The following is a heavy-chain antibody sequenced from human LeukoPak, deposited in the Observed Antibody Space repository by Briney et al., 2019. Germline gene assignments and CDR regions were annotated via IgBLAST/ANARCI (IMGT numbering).Heavy chain of an antibody. CDR2: INHSGST. CDR1: GGSFSGYY. D-gene: IGHD2-15*01. V-gene: IGHV4-34*01. J-gene: IGHJ6*03. Sequence: PSETLSLTCGVYGGSFSGYYWSWIRQPPGKGLEWIGEINHSGSTNYNPSLKSRVTISVDTSKNQFSLKLSSVTAADTAVYYCARARGGGSFKNYYYYMDVWGKGTTVTVSS. CDR3: ARARGGGSFKNYYYYMDV.